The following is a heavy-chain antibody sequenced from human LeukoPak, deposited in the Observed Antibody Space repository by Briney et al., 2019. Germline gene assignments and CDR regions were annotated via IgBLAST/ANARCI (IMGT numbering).Heavy chain of an antibody. V-gene: IGHV1-2*02. CDR1: GYTFTGYY. Sequence: ASVKVSCKASGYTFTGYYMHWVRQAPGQGLEWMGWINPNSGGTNYAQKFQGRVTMTRDTSISTPYMELSRLRSDDTAVYYCARGGSWDGDCYFCYMDVWGKGTTVTVSS. CDR2: INPNSGGT. CDR3: ARGGSWDGDCYFCYMDV. J-gene: IGHJ6*03. D-gene: IGHD1-26*01.